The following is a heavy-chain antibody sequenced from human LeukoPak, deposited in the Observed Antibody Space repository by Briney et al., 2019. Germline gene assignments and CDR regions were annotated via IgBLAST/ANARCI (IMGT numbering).Heavy chain of an antibody. CDR2: IIPILGIA. Sequence: GAPVKVSCKASGGTFSSYTISWVRQAPGQGLEWMGRIIPILGIANYAQKFQGRVTITADKSTSTAYMELSSLRSEDTAVYYCAISGSYSNWFDPWGQGTLVTVSS. CDR1: GGTFSSYT. D-gene: IGHD1-26*01. J-gene: IGHJ5*02. CDR3: AISGSYSNWFDP. V-gene: IGHV1-69*02.